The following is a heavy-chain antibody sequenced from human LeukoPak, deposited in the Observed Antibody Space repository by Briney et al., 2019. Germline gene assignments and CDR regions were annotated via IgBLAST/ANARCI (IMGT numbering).Heavy chain of an antibody. CDR3: ASSGREGSDY. Sequence: EGSLRLSCAASGFTFSSYSMNWVRQAPGKGLEWVSSISSSSSYIYYADSVKGRFTISRDNAKNSLYLQMNSLRAEDTAVYYCASSGREGSDYWGQGTLVTVSS. CDR2: ISSSSSYI. V-gene: IGHV3-21*01. CDR1: GFTFSSYS. J-gene: IGHJ4*02. D-gene: IGHD6-19*01.